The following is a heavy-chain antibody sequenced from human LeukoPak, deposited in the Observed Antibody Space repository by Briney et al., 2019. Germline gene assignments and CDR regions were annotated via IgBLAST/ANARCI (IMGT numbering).Heavy chain of an antibody. CDR2: ISGSGGSR. CDR3: AIPRPSYVTRYFDY. CDR1: GFSYSTYA. D-gene: IGHD5-18*01. J-gene: IGHJ4*02. Sequence: PGGSLRLSCEASGFSYSTYAMNWVRQAPGKGLEWVSAISGSGGSRYYADSVKGRFTISRDNSMNTLYLQMTSLRAEDTAVYFCAIPRPSYVTRYFDYWGQGTLVTVSS. V-gene: IGHV3-23*01.